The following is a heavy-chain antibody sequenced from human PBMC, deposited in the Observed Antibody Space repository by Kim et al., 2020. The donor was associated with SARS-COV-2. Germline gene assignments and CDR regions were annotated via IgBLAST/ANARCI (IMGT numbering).Heavy chain of an antibody. CDR3: ARGRSLGTESGLEV. J-gene: IGHJ6*02. D-gene: IGHD3-16*01. Sequence: GGSLRLSCIGYGFSLRDFVIDWVRQAPGKGLEWVATVSSKDSQTSYGDAVKGRLIISRDNSKNTVFLRLNSLTFYDTARYYCARGRSLGTESGLEVWGQGAPVIVSS. V-gene: IGHV3-30*04. CDR2: VSSKDSQT. CDR1: GFSLRDFV.